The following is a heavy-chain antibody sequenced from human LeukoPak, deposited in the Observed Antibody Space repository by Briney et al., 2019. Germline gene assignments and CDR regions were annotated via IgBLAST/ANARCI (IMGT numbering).Heavy chain of an antibody. CDR3: AKPPRNNWYYFGY. D-gene: IGHD1-14*01. V-gene: IGHV1-46*01. J-gene: IGHJ4*02. CDR1: GYTFTSYY. Sequence: GASVKVSCKASGYTFTSYYMHWVRQAPGQGLEWMGIINPSGGSTSYAQKFQGRVTMTRDTSTSTVYMELSSLRAEDTAVYYCAKPPRNNWYYFGYWGQGTLVTVSS. CDR2: INPSGGST.